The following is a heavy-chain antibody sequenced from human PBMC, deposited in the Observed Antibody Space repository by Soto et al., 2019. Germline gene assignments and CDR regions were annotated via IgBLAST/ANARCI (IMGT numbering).Heavy chain of an antibody. CDR3: VSFFSGGYSYVFYYYGMDV. Sequence: PSETLSLTCTVSGGSISSSSYYWGWIRQPPGKGLEWIGSIFYSGSTYYNPSLKSRVTISVDTSKNQFSLKLSSVTAADTAVYYCVSFFSGGYSYVFYYYGMDVWGQGTTVTVSS. D-gene: IGHD5-18*01. J-gene: IGHJ6*02. V-gene: IGHV4-39*01. CDR2: IFYSGST. CDR1: GGSISSSSYY.